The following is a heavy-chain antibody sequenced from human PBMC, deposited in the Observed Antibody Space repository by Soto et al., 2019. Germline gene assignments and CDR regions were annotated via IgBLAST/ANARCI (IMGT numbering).Heavy chain of an antibody. Sequence: QVQLQESGPGLVKPSETLSLTCSVSGGSIGSYYWSWIRQPPGKGLEWIGYIYYSGSTNYNPSLNSRVTIPVDTSKNQFSLKLSSVTAADTAVYYCARGGWRQIDYWGQGTLVTVSS. CDR3: ARGGWRQIDY. CDR1: GGSIGSYY. CDR2: IYYSGST. V-gene: IGHV4-59*08. D-gene: IGHD3-3*01. J-gene: IGHJ4*02.